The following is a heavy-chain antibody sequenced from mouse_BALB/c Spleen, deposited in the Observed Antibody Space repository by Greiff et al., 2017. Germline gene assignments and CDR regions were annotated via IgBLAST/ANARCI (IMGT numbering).Heavy chain of an antibody. CDR1: GYTFTSYW. CDR2: IYPGNSDT. D-gene: IGHD2-1*01. Sequence: EVQLQQSGTVLARPGASVKMSCKASGYTFTSYWMHWVKQRPGQGLERIGAIYPGNSDTSYNQKFKGKAKLTAVTSTSTAYMELSSLTNEDSAIYYCARYGNYNFDYWGQGTTLTVSS. CDR3: ARYGNYNFDY. J-gene: IGHJ2*01. V-gene: IGHV1-5*01.